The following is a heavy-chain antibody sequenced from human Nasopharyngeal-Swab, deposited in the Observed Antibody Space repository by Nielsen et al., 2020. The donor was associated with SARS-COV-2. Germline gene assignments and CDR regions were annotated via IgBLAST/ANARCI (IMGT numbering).Heavy chain of an antibody. J-gene: IGHJ4*02. CDR3: ARYDDYYDSSGYAY. D-gene: IGHD3-22*01. CDR2: ISGSGGST. Sequence: GESLKIPCAASGFTFSSYAISWVRQAPGKGLEWVSVISGSGGSTYYADSVKGRFTISRDNSKNTLYLQMNSLRAEDTAVYYCARYDDYYDSSGYAYWGQGTLVTVSS. CDR1: GFTFSSYA. V-gene: IGHV3-23*01.